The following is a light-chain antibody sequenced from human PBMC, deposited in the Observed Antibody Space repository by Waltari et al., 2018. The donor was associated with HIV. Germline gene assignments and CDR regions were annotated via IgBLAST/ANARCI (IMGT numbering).Light chain of an antibody. Sequence: SYVLTQPPSVSVAPGQTARITRAGHNIGSQSVHWYQQRPGQAPALVVHDDSDRPSGIPERFSGSNAGNTATLTISRVEAGDEADYYCQVWHSNSDHVVFGGGTKLTVL. CDR1: NIGSQS. CDR3: QVWHSNSDHVV. V-gene: IGLV3-21*02. J-gene: IGLJ2*01. CDR2: DDS.